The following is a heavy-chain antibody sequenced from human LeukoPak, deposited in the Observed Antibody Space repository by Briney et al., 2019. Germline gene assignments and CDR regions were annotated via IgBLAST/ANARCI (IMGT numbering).Heavy chain of an antibody. V-gene: IGHV4-39*01. CDR3: ARQYYDISAGAFDI. CDR2: IYYGGGT. Sequence: SETLSLTCTVSGGSISSSSYYWGWIRQPPGKGLEWIGSIYYGGGTYYNPSLKSRVTISVDTSKNQFSLKLSSVTAADTAVYYCARQYYDISAGAFDIWGQGTMVTVSS. CDR1: GGSISSSSYY. D-gene: IGHD3-9*01. J-gene: IGHJ3*02.